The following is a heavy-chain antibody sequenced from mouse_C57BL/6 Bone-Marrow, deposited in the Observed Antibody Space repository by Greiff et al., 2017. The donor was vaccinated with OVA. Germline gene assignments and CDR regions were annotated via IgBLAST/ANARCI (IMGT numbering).Heavy chain of an antibody. J-gene: IGHJ1*03. CDR1: GFTFSDYY. CDR3: ARGSFYYCGSSYDWYFDV. D-gene: IGHD1-1*01. V-gene: IGHV5-16*01. CDR2: INYDGSST. Sequence: DVKLVESEGGLVQPGSSMKLSCTASGFTFSDYYMAWVRQVPEKGLEWVANINYDGSSTYYLDSLKSRFIISRDNAKNILYLQMSSLKSEDTATYYCARGSFYYCGSSYDWYFDVWGTGTTVTVSS.